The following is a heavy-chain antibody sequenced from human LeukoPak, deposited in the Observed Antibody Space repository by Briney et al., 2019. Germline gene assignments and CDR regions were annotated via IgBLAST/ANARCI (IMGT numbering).Heavy chain of an antibody. V-gene: IGHV4-34*01. CDR3: ARGRMDDFWSGYYAFWDPSYAFDI. CDR2: INHSGST. D-gene: IGHD3-3*01. Sequence: SETLPLTCAVYGGSFSGYYWSWIRQPPGKGLEWIGEINHSGSTNYNPSLKSRVTISVDTSKNQFSLKLSSVTAADTAVYYCARGRMDDFWSGYYAFWDPSYAFDIWGQGTMVTVSS. CDR1: GGSFSGYY. J-gene: IGHJ3*02.